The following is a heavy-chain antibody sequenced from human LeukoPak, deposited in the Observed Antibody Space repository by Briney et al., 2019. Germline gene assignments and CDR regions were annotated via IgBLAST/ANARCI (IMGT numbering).Heavy chain of an antibody. V-gene: IGHV3-33*01. Sequence: PGGSLRLSCAASGFTFSSYGMHWVRQAPGKGLEWVAVIWYDGSNKYYADSVKGRFTISRDNSKNTLYLQMNSLRAEDTAVYFCTRRGFNSPFGYWGQGTVVTVSS. D-gene: IGHD3-10*01. CDR1: GFTFSSYG. CDR3: TRRGFNSPFGY. J-gene: IGHJ4*02. CDR2: IWYDGSNK.